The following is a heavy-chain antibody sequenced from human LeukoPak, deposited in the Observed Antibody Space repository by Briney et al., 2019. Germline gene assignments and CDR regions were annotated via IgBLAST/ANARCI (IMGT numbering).Heavy chain of an antibody. CDR2: ISDGGAAT. D-gene: IGHD2-2*01. J-gene: IGHJ5*02. CDR3: AKALNVLVPSTSRWFDP. CDR1: GFTFSNYA. V-gene: IGHV3-23*01. Sequence: PGGSLRLSCPASGFTFSNYAMTWVRQAPGKGLEWVSTISDGGAATYYADSVKGRFTISRDNSKNTLSLQMNSLRAEDTAVYYCAKALNVLVPSTSRWFDPWGQGTLVTVSS.